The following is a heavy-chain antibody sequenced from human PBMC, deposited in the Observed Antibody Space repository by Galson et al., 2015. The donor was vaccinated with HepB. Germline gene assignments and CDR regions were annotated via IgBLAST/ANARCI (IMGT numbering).Heavy chain of an antibody. J-gene: IGHJ3*02. CDR1: GFTFSSYG. CDR3: AKKTDAFDI. CDR2: IWYDGSNK. Sequence: SLRLSCAASGFTFSSYGMHWVRQAPGKGLEWVAVIWYDGSNKYYADSVKGRFTISRDNSKNTLYLQMNSLRAEDTAVYYCAKKTDAFDIWGQGTMVTVSS. V-gene: IGHV3-33*06.